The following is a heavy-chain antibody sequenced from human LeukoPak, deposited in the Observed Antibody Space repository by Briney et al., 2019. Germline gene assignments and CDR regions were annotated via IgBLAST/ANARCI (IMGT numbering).Heavy chain of an antibody. CDR2: ISTSSTYI. J-gene: IGHJ4*02. D-gene: IGHD1-1*01. Sequence: GGSLRLSCAASGFIFSGHTMNWVRQAPGRGLEWVSSISTSSTYIYYAGSVEGRFTISRDNPKDSLFLQMNSLRADDTAIYYCVRKMKTGSSSGDYDYWGQGTLVTVSS. CDR3: VRKMKTGSSSGDYDY. V-gene: IGHV3-21*06. CDR1: GFIFSGHT.